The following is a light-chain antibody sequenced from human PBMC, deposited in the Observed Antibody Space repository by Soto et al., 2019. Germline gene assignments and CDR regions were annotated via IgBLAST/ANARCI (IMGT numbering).Light chain of an antibody. J-gene: IGLJ1*01. CDR1: SSDVGGYNY. Sequence: QSVLTQPPSASGSPGQSVTISCTGTSSDVGGYNYVSWYQQHPGKAPKLMIYEVSKRPSVFPDRFSGSKSGNTASLTVSGLQAEDEADYYCSSYAGSNRRVFGTGTKVTVL. V-gene: IGLV2-8*01. CDR3: SSYAGSNRRV. CDR2: EVS.